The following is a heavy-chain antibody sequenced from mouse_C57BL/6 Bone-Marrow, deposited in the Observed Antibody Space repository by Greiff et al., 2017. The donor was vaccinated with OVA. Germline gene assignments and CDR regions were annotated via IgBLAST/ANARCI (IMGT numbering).Heavy chain of an antibody. Sequence: VKLVESGAELARPGASVKLSCKASGYTFTSYGISWVKQRTGQGLEWIGEIYPRSGNTYYNEKFKGKATLTADKSSSTAYMELRSLTSEDSAVYFCARSPYYSNYGYFDVWGTGTTVTVSS. V-gene: IGHV1-81*01. CDR1: GYTFTSYG. CDR2: IYPRSGNT. D-gene: IGHD2-5*01. J-gene: IGHJ1*03. CDR3: ARSPYYSNYGYFDV.